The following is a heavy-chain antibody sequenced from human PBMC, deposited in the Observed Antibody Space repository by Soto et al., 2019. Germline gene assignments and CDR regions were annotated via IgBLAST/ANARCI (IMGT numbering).Heavy chain of an antibody. CDR1: GGSISSYY. Sequence: PSETLSLTCTVSGGSISSYYWSWIRQPPGKGLEWIGYIYYSGSTNYNPSLKSRVTISVDTSKNQFSLKLSSVTAADTAVYYCARLSYDFWSGPPYYYGMDVWGQGTTVTVSS. V-gene: IGHV4-59*01. CDR2: IYYSGST. D-gene: IGHD3-3*01. CDR3: ARLSYDFWSGPPYYYGMDV. J-gene: IGHJ6*02.